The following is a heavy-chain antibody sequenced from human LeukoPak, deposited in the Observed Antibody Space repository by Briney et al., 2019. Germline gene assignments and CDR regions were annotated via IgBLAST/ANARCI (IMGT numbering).Heavy chain of an antibody. J-gene: IGHJ4*02. Sequence: PGGSLRLSCAASGFTFSDYYMSWIRKAPGKGLEWVSYISNSGRAIYYTDSLKGRFTISRDNAKNSLYLQMNSLRAEDTAVYYCARVGSAAAGSYFFDYWGQGTLVTVSS. CDR1: GFTFSDYY. D-gene: IGHD6-13*01. V-gene: IGHV3-11*01. CDR3: ARVGSAAAGSYFFDY. CDR2: ISNSGRAI.